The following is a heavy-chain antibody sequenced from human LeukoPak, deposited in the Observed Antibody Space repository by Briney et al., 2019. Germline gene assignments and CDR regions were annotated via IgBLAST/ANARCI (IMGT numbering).Heavy chain of an antibody. Sequence: GGSLRLSCAASGFTFSSYSMNWVRQAPGKGLEWVSYISSSSSTIYYADSVKGRFTISRDNAKNSLYLQMNSLRAEDTAVYYCARKLYGDYRSPFDYWGQGTLVTVSS. CDR1: GFTFSSYS. CDR3: ARKLYGDYRSPFDY. V-gene: IGHV3-48*01. J-gene: IGHJ4*02. D-gene: IGHD4-17*01. CDR2: ISSSSSTI.